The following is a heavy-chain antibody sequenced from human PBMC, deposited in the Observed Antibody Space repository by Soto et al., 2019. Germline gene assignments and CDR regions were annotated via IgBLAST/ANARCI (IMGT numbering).Heavy chain of an antibody. J-gene: IGHJ6*02. CDR1: GYIFTNYW. CDR3: ARRIAPPTALYYYYGMDV. CDR2: IDPSDSYT. Sequence: PXESLKICFKGSGYIFTNYWIGWVRQMPGKGLEWMGRIDPSDSYTNYSPSFQGHVTISADKSISTAYLQWSSLKASDTAMYYCARRIAPPTALYYYYGMDVWGQGTTVTVSS. D-gene: IGHD5-18*01. V-gene: IGHV5-10-1*01.